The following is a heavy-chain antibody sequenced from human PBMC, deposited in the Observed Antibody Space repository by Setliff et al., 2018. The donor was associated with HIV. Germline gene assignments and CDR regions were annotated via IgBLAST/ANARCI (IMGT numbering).Heavy chain of an antibody. CDR1: GVSMSGHY. CDR2: IYYSGTT. CDR3: AGRGGYNDWYFDY. D-gene: IGHD5-12*01. J-gene: IGHJ4*02. V-gene: IGHV4-59*11. Sequence: KTSETLSLTCNVSGVSMSGHYWSWIRQAPGQPPNKGLEWIGNIYYSGTTNYNPSLESRVTISIDTSKSQFSLKLTPVTTADTAMYYCAGRGGYNDWYFDYWGQGALVTVSS.